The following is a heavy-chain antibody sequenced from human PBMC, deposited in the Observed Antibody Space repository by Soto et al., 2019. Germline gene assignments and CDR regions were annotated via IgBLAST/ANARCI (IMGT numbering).Heavy chain of an antibody. D-gene: IGHD2-2*01. CDR2: INAGNGNT. J-gene: IGHJ6*02. V-gene: IGHV1-3*01. CDR1: GYSFTSYA. CDR3: ARGVENIVVVLDVFGYYGMDV. Sequence: ASVKVSCKASGYSFTSYAIYWVRQAPGQRLEWMGWINAGNGNTKYSQKLQGRVTFTGDTSASTAHMELSSLRSEDTAVYFCARGVENIVVVLDVFGYYGMDVWGQGTTVTVSS.